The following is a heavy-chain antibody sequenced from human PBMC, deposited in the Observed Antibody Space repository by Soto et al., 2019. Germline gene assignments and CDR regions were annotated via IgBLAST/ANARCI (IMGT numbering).Heavy chain of an antibody. V-gene: IGHV4-34*01. CDR3: ASDYGDYRNDAFDI. D-gene: IGHD4-17*01. J-gene: IGHJ3*02. CDR1: GGLYSDYY. Sequence: SETLSLKCAGSGGLYSDYYWSWIHQAPGEGQEMIGEIHQSGNTNYKPSLKSRVTITLKRSNNQLNLRLSSMIAADAVVYYCASDYGDYRNDAFDIWSPGTRVT. CDR2: IHQSGNT.